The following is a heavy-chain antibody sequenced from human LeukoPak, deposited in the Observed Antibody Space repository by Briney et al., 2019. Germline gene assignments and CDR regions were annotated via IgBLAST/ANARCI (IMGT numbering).Heavy chain of an antibody. CDR1: GFTVSSNY. V-gene: IGHV3-53*01. J-gene: IGHJ4*02. D-gene: IGHD3-22*01. CDR2: IYSGGST. CDR3: ARIRRYYYDSSGYYDY. Sequence: GGSLRLSCAASGFTVSSNYMSWVRQAPGKGLEWVSVIYSGGSTYYADSVKGRFTISRDNSKNTLYLQMNSLRAEDTAVYYCARIRRYYYDSSGYYDYWGQGTLVTVSS.